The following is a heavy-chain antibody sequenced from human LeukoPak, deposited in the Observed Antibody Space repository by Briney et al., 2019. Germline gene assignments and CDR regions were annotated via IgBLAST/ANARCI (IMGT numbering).Heavy chain of an antibody. V-gene: IGHV3-30*02. CDR3: AKESPSGSRYYYYMDV. D-gene: IGHD1-26*01. CDR2: IRYDGSNK. J-gene: IGHJ6*03. CDR1: GFTFSSYG. Sequence: GGSLRLSCAASGFTFSSYGMHWVRQAPGKGLEWVAFIRYDGSNKYYADSVKGRFTISRDNSKNTLYLQMNSLRAEDTAVYYCAKESPSGSRYYYYMDVWGKGTTVTVSS.